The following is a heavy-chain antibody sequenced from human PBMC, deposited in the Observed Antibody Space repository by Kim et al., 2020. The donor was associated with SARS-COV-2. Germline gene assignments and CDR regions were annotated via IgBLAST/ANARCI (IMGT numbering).Heavy chain of an antibody. D-gene: IGHD2-15*01. J-gene: IGHJ3*02. CDR3: AIEPYCSGGSCYGAFVI. Sequence: SETLSLTCTVSGGSISSYYWSWIRQPPGKGLEWIGYIYYSGSTNYNPSLKSRVTISVDTSKNQFSLKLSSVTAADTAASYCAIEPYCSGGSCYGAFVIWG. V-gene: IGHV4-59*01. CDR1: GGSISSYY. CDR2: IYYSGST.